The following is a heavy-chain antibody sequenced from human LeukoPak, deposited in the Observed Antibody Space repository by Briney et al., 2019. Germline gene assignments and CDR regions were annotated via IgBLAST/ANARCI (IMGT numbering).Heavy chain of an antibody. V-gene: IGHV3-7*01. J-gene: IGHJ5*02. D-gene: IGHD5-24*01. CDR3: ASTFRRWQPLRRESDNWFDP. Sequence: PGGSLRLSCAASGFTFSRYWMTWVRQAPGKGLEWVANIKEDGSEKYYVYSVKGRFTISRDNANNSLYLQMNSLRAEDTAVYYCASTFRRWQPLRRESDNWFDPWGKGTLVTVSS. CDR1: GFTFSRYW. CDR2: IKEDGSEK.